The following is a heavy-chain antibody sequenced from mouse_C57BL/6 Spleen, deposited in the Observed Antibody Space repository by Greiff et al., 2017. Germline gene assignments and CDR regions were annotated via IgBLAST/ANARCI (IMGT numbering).Heavy chain of an antibody. J-gene: IGHJ2*01. Sequence: EVQVVESGGGLVQPGGSLKLSCAASGFTFSDYYMYWVRQTPEKRLEWVAYISNGGGSTYYPDTVKGRFTISRDNAKNTLYLQMSRLKSEDTAMYYCARRGITGGFDYWGQGTTLTVSS. V-gene: IGHV5-12*01. CDR3: ARRGITGGFDY. CDR2: ISNGGGST. D-gene: IGHD1-1*01. CDR1: GFTFSDYY.